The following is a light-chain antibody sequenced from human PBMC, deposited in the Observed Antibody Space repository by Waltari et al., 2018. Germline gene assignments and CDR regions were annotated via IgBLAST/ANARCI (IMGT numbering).Light chain of an antibody. J-gene: IGKJ1*01. Sequence: DIQMTQSPSTLSASVGDRVTIPCRASQSISSWLAWYQQKPGKAPNLLIYKASSLESGVPSRFSGSGSGTEFTITISSLQPDDFATYYCQQYNSYSSWTFGQGTKVEIK. CDR2: KAS. V-gene: IGKV1-5*03. CDR1: QSISSW. CDR3: QQYNSYSSWT.